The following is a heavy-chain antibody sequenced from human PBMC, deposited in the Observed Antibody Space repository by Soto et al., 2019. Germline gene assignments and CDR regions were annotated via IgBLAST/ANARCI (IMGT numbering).Heavy chain of an antibody. CDR1: GFTFSSYG. CDR3: AREGGEAAAGTYFQH. CDR2: IWYDGSNK. D-gene: IGHD6-13*01. Sequence: QVQLVESGGGVVQPGRSLRLSCAASGFTFSSYGMHWVRQAPGKGLEWVAVIWYDGSNKYYADSVKGRFTISRDNSKNTLYLQMISLRAEDTAVYYCAREGGEAAAGTYFQHWVQGTLVTVSS. V-gene: IGHV3-33*01. J-gene: IGHJ1*01.